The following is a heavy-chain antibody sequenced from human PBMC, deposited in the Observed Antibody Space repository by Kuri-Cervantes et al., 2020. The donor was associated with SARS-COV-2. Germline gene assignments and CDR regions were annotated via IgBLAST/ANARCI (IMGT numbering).Heavy chain of an antibody. D-gene: IGHD1-26*01. CDR3: AREDFSSLGAPHGLDY. J-gene: IGHJ4*02. CDR2: INPDRGNT. V-gene: IGHV1-2*02. Sequence: ASVKVSCKFSTSIFTDYYIHWVRQAPGQGLEWMGWINPDRGNTNYAQKFQGRVTLARDTSIRTAYMEVTSLTYDDTAVYYCAREDFSSLGAPHGLDYWGQGTLVTVSS. CDR1: TSIFTDYY.